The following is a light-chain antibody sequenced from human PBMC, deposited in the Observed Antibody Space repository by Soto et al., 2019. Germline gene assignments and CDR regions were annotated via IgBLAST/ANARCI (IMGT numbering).Light chain of an antibody. CDR1: QSVTNNY. Sequence: EIAWTQSPGTLSLSPGERATLSCRASQSVTNNYLAWYQQKPGQAPRLLIYGASIGATGIPDRFSGSGSGTDFTLTISRLEPEDSAVYYCLQYGIPLWTFGQGTKVNIK. V-gene: IGKV3-20*01. J-gene: IGKJ1*01. CDR2: GAS. CDR3: LQYGIPLWT.